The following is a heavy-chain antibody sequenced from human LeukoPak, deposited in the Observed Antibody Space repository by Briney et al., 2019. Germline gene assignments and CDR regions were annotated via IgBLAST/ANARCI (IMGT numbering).Heavy chain of an antibody. CDR2: IRSSSSYI. Sequence: GGSLRLSCAASGFTFSSYSMNWVRQAPGKGLEWVSSIRSSSSYIYYADSVKGRFTTSRDNAKNSLYLQLNSLRAEDTAVYYCARFSSIAARRSWFDPWGQGTLVTVSS. V-gene: IGHV3-21*01. D-gene: IGHD6-6*01. J-gene: IGHJ5*02. CDR1: GFTFSSYS. CDR3: ARFSSIAARRSWFDP.